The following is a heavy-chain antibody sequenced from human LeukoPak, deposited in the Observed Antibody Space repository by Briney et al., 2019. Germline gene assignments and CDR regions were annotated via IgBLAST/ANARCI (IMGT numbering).Heavy chain of an antibody. CDR2: IYYSGGT. J-gene: IGHJ3*02. V-gene: IGHV4-39*01. Sequence: SETLSLTCTVSGGSISSSSYYWGWIRQPPGKGLEWIGSIYYSGGTYYNPSLKSRVTISVATSKNQFSLKLSSVTAADTAVYYCARYSSYDAFDIWGQGTMVTVSS. CDR1: GGSISSSSYY. CDR3: ARYSSYDAFDI. D-gene: IGHD2-21*01.